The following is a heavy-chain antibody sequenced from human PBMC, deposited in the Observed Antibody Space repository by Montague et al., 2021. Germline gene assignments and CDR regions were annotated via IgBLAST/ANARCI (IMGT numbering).Heavy chain of an antibody. J-gene: IGHJ6*03. CDR1: RSLIKSDYY. CDR3: ARERDRYYYMDI. CDR2: VSHGGRS. V-gene: IGHV4-38-2*02. Sequence: SETLSLTCTVSRSLIKSDYYWGWIRQPPGKGLEWMGSVSHGGRSYYNPSLKSRVTISVDTSNNHISLKLSSVTAADTAMYYCARERDRYYYMDIWGKGTTITVSS.